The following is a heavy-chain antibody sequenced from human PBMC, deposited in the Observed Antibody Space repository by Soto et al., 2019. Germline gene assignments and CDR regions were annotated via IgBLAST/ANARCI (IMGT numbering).Heavy chain of an antibody. Sequence: EVQLVESGGGLVKPGGSLRLPCAVSGFTFSNAWMSWVRQAPGKGLEWVGRIKSKTDGATTAYAAPVKGRFTISRDDSKNTLYLQMNSLKTEDTAMYYCTTEGPGYCSGGSCYAIDYWGQGNLVTVSS. CDR2: IKSKTDGATT. CDR1: GFTFSNAW. V-gene: IGHV3-15*01. D-gene: IGHD2-15*01. J-gene: IGHJ4*02. CDR3: TTEGPGYCSGGSCYAIDY.